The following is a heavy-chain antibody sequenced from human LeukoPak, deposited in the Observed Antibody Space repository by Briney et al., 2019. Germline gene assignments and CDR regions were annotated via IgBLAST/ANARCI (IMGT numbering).Heavy chain of an antibody. V-gene: IGHV3-74*01. CDR2: INVDGSIT. CDR1: GFPFTSYW. Sequence: GGSLRLSCAASGFPFTSYWMRWVRQVPGKAPVCVSQINVDGSITRYADAVKGRFTISRDNAKNTLELEMNSLTVDDTGVYYCARGTWYIDVWGRGTLVTVSS. CDR3: ARGTWYIDV. D-gene: IGHD1-7*01. J-gene: IGHJ2*01.